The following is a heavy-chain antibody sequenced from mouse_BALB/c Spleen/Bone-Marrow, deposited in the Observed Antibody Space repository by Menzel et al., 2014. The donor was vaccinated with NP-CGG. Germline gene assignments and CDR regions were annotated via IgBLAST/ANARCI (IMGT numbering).Heavy chain of an antibody. CDR2: IHYSGST. J-gene: IGHJ3*01. Sequence: EVKLQESGPVLVKPSQSLSLTCTVTAYSSPVVMAGTGSGSFQETKLEWMGYIHYSGSTHYIPSLKSRISITRDTFKNQFFLQLNSVTTEDTATYYCAREARTTARFAYWGQGTLVTVSA. CDR1: AYSSPVVMA. CDR3: AREARTTARFAY. D-gene: IGHD1-2*01. V-gene: IGHV3-1*02.